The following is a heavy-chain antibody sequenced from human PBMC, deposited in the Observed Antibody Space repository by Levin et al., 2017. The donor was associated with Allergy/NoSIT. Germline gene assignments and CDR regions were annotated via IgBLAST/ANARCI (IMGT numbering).Heavy chain of an antibody. D-gene: IGHD2-21*01. Sequence: GGSLRLSCAAAGLTFSGSTMHWVRQAPGKGLEWVALISYDGSNEYYADAVRGRFTVSRDRSKNTLLLQMNSLRTEDTALYYCVRQNVVTNYLDSWGQGTLVTVSS. CDR3: VRQNVVTNYLDS. CDR1: GLTFSGST. J-gene: IGHJ4*02. CDR2: ISYDGSNE. V-gene: IGHV3-30-3*01.